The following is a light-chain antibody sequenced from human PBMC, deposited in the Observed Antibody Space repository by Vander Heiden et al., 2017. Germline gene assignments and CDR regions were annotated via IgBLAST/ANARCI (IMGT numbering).Light chain of an antibody. Sequence: DIHMTQSPSSVSASVGDRVTITCRASQFIGSFLAWYQQRPGKAPKLLIYATSILQSGVPSRFSGSGSGTDFTLTISSLQPEDFATYYCQQANSFPHTFGQGTKLEIK. CDR2: ATS. CDR1: QFIGSF. J-gene: IGKJ2*01. CDR3: QQANSFPHT. V-gene: IGKV1-12*01.